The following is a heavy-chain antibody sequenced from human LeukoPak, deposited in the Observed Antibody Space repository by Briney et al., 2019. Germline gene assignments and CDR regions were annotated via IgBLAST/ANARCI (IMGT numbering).Heavy chain of an antibody. J-gene: IGHJ4*02. CDR3: ARDTRHYYDTSGYIRIEGSQDFDY. CDR2: ISSTRIYI. D-gene: IGHD3-22*01. CDR1: GFTFSTYS. V-gene: IGHV3-21*01. Sequence: PGGSLRLSCAASGFTFSTYSMNWVRQAPGKGLEWVSSISSTRIYIYYAGSVRGRFTISRDNAKNSLYLQMSSLRAEDTAVYYCARDTRHYYDTSGYIRIEGSQDFDYWGQGTLVTVSS.